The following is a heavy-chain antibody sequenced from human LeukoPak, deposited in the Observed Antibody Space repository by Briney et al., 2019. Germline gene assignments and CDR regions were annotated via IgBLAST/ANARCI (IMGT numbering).Heavy chain of an antibody. Sequence: SETLSLTCAVSGGSIRTGDFSWSWIRQPPGKGLEWIGYGFFTGRTSYNPSLRGRVTISIDGSKNQFSLKLSSVTAADTAVYYCARDGATTGTTYYWGQGTLVTVSS. J-gene: IGHJ4*02. CDR3: ARDGATTGTTYY. D-gene: IGHD1-1*01. V-gene: IGHV4-30-4*07. CDR1: GGSIRTGDFS. CDR2: GFFTGRT.